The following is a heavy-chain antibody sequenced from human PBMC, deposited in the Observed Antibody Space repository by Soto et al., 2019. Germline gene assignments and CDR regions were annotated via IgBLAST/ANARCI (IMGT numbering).Heavy chain of an antibody. CDR1: GFTFGDYA. CDR3: TRGVYGVGATPRYYYYGMDV. V-gene: IGHV3-49*03. CDR2: IRSKAYGGTT. Sequence: PGGSLRLSCTASGFTFGDYAMSWFRQAPGKGLEWVGFIRSKAYGGTTEYAASVKGRFTISRDDSKSIAYLQMNSLKTEDTAVYYCTRGVYGVGATPRYYYYGMDVWGQGTTVTVSS. D-gene: IGHD1-26*01. J-gene: IGHJ6*02.